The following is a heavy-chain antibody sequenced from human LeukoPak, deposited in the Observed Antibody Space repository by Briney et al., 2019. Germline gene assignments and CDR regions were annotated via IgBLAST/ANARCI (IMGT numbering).Heavy chain of an antibody. CDR2: IYYSGST. Sequence: PSETLSLTCTVSGGSISSYYWSWIRQPPGKGLEWIGYIYYSGSTNYNPSLKSRVTISVDTSKNQFSLKLSSVTAADTAVYYCARLVVYWGQGTLVTVSS. CDR1: GGSISSYY. V-gene: IGHV4-59*12. CDR3: ARLVVY. J-gene: IGHJ4*02.